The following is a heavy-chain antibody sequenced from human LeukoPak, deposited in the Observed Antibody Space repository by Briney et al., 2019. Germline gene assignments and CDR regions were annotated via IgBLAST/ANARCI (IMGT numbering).Heavy chain of an antibody. Sequence: SETLSLTCTVSGGSISSSGCYWSWIRQPAGRGLEWIGRIFTSGSTNYNPSLKSRVTISVDTSKNQFSLKLNSVNAADTAVYYCAREVRSHYTWTYSYWYLDLWGRGTLVTVSS. V-gene: IGHV4-61*02. CDR2: IFTSGST. CDR1: GGSISSSGCY. D-gene: IGHD1-26*01. CDR3: AREVRSHYTWTYSYWYLDL. J-gene: IGHJ2*01.